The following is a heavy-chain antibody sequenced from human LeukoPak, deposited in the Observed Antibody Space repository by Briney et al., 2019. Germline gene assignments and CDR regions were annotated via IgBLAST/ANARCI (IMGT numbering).Heavy chain of an antibody. CDR2: IYYSGST. CDR3: AREVSNWNGAHY. CDR1: GGSISSYY. Sequence: SETLSLTCTVSGGSISSYYWSWIRQPPGKGLEWIGYIYYSGSTNYNPSLKSRVTISVDTSKNQFSLKLSSVTAADTAVYYCAREVSNWNGAHYWGQGTLVTVSS. D-gene: IGHD1-20*01. V-gene: IGHV4-59*01. J-gene: IGHJ4*02.